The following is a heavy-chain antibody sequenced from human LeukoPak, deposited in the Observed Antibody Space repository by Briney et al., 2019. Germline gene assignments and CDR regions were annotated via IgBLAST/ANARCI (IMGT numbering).Heavy chain of an antibody. CDR1: GYTFTSYA. CDR2: INASNGNT. Sequence: GASVKLSCKASGYTFTSYAMHWVRQAPGQRLEWMGRINASNGNTKYSQKVQGRVTITRDTSASTAYMELSMLRSEDTAVYYCARVYCSGGSCYGDYYYGMDVWGQGTTVTVSS. V-gene: IGHV1-3*01. J-gene: IGHJ6*02. D-gene: IGHD2-15*01. CDR3: ARVYCSGGSCYGDYYYGMDV.